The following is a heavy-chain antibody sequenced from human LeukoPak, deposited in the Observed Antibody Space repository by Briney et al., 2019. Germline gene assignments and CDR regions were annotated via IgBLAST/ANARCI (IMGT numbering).Heavy chain of an antibody. V-gene: IGHV1-2*02. D-gene: IGHD1-1*01. J-gene: IGHJ4*02. CDR1: GYTFTGFY. Sequence: GASVKVSCKTSGYTFTGFYIHWVRQAPAQGLKWMGWIDPNSGDTSYSQLFQGRITMTRDTSISTAYLEINNLRFDDTAAYYCVSHHWTTMTMGDYWGQGTLVTVSS. CDR3: VSHHWTTMTMGDY. CDR2: IDPNSGDT.